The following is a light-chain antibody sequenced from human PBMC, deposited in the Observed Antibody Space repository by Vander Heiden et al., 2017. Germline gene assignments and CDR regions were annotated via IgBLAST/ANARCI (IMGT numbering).Light chain of an antibody. Sequence: EIVLTQSPATLSLSPGEGATLSCRASQNVSSYLAWYQHKPGQAPRLLIYEASNRATGIPGRFSGTGSGTDFTLTISSLEPEDSAVYYCQHRSGWLPGTFGPGTKVEIK. CDR2: EAS. CDR1: QNVSSY. J-gene: IGKJ1*01. CDR3: QHRSGWLPGT. V-gene: IGKV3-11*01.